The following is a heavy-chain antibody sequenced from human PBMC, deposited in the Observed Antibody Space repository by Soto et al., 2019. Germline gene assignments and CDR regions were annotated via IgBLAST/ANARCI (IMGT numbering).Heavy chain of an antibody. CDR3: AREKHTYYYDSSGYLLWY. J-gene: IGHJ4*02. D-gene: IGHD3-22*01. V-gene: IGHV1-69*01. CDR1: GGTFSSYA. Sequence: QVQLVQSGAEVKKPGSSVKVSCKASGGTFSSYAISWVRQAPGQGLEWMGGIIPIFGTANYAQKFQGRVTITADESTSTAYMELSSLRSEDTAVCYCAREKHTYYYDSSGYLLWYWGQGTLVTVSS. CDR2: IIPIFGTA.